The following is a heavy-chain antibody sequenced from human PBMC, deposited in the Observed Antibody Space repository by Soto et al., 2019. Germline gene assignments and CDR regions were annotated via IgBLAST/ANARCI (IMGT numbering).Heavy chain of an antibody. Sequence: PGGSLRLSCAASGFTFSSYGMHWVRQAPGKGLEWVAVIWYDGSNKYYADSVKGRFTISRDNSKNTLYLQMNSLRAEDTAVYYCERDMGYCSSTSRYYYYYYRIDVWGQATTVTLSS. CDR2: IWYDGSNK. D-gene: IGHD2-2*01. J-gene: IGHJ6*02. CDR1: GFTFSSYG. V-gene: IGHV3-33*01. CDR3: ERDMGYCSSTSRYYYYYYRIDV.